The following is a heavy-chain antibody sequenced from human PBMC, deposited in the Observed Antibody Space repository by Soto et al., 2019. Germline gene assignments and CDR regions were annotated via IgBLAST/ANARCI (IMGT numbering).Heavy chain of an antibody. CDR2: IKQDGSEK. CDR3: ASESRTVFGVVVRRKEYYFDY. J-gene: IGHJ4*02. D-gene: IGHD3-3*01. Sequence: LRLSCAASGFTFRRFYMSWVQQPPRKGPEWVANIKQDGSEKYYVDSAKGRFTISRDNAKNSLYLEMNSLRAEDTAVYYCASESRTVFGVVVRRKEYYFDYWGRGTLVTVSS. CDR1: GFTFRRFY. V-gene: IGHV3-7*03.